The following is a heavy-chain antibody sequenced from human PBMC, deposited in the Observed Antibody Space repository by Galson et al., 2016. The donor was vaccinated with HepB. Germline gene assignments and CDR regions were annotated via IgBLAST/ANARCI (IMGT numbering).Heavy chain of an antibody. CDR3: ARMVYSSTSDYYYYGMDV. CDR2: IYHSGST. D-gene: IGHD6-6*01. V-gene: IGHV4-4*02. Sequence: SETLSLTCAVSGDSISSTNWWSWVRQPPGKGLEWIGEIYHSGSTNYIPSLKSRVTISLDRSKNQFSLKLSSVTAADRAVYYCARMVYSSTSDYYYYGMDVWGQGTTVTVSS. CDR1: GDSISSTNW. J-gene: IGHJ6*02.